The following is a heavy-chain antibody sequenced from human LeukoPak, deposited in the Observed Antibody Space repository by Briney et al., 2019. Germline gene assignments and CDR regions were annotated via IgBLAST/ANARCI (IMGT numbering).Heavy chain of an antibody. CDR3: ARTREQWQVLDY. D-gene: IGHD6-19*01. V-gene: IGHV3-30*03. J-gene: IGHJ4*02. CDR2: ISHEGSNQ. Sequence: QTGGSLRLSCAASGFSFGSYGMHWVRQAPGKGLEWVAVISHEGSNQYYADSMKGRFTISRDNPKNMVYLQLNSLRAEDTAVYYCARTREQWQVLDYWGQGTLVTVSS. CDR1: GFSFGSYG.